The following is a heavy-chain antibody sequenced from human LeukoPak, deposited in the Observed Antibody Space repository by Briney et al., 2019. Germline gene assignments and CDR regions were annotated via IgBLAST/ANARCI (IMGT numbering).Heavy chain of an antibody. CDR3: ARVSRSGSYFDY. V-gene: IGHV4-59*01. CDR1: GGSISSYY. CDR2: IYYSGST. Sequence: PSETLSLTCTVSGGSISSYYWSWIRQPPGKGLEWIGYIYYSGSTNYNPSLKSRVTISVDTSKNQFSLKLSSVTAADTAVYYCARVSRSGSYFDYWGQGTLVTVSS. D-gene: IGHD1-26*01. J-gene: IGHJ4*02.